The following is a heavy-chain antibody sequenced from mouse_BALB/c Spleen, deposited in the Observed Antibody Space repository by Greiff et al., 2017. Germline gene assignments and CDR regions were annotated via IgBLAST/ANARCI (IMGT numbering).Heavy chain of an antibody. CDR2: INPSSGYT. D-gene: IGHD2-4*01. V-gene: IGHV1-4*01. CDR1: GYTFTSYT. J-gene: IGHJ3*01. CDR3: ARWHYDYSWCAY. Sequence: QVQLKQSGAELARPGASVKMSCKASGYTFTSYTMHWVKQRPGQGLEWIGYINPSSGYTNYNQKFKDKATLTADKSSSTAYMQLSSLTSEDSAVYYCARWHYDYSWCAYWGQGTLVTVSA.